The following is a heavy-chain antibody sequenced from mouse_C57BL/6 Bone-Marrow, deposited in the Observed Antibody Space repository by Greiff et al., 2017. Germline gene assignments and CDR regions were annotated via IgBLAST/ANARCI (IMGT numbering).Heavy chain of an antibody. CDR3: ARVAYGKACFDY. CDR1: GFAFSDYG. Sequence: EVMLVESGAGLVKPGGSLKLSCEASGFAFSDYGMAWVRQAPRKGPEWVAFICNLAYSIHYADTVTGRFTLSRENAKNTLYLEMSSLRSEDTAMYYCARVAYGKACFDYWGQCTTLTVSS. D-gene: IGHD2-1*01. V-gene: IGHV5-15*01. CDR2: ICNLAYSI. J-gene: IGHJ2*01.